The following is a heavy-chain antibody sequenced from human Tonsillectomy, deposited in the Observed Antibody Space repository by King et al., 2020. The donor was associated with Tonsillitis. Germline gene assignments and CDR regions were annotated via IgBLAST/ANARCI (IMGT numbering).Heavy chain of an antibody. CDR2: INSDGSPT. J-gene: IGHJ6*03. V-gene: IGHV3-74*01. Sequence: VQLVESGGGLVQPGGSLRLSCAASGFTFNIYWMHWVRQAPGKGLVWVSRINSDGSPTNYADSVKGRFTISRDNAKNTLYLQMSKLRADDTAVYYCAREGGSNSYYHYSYMDVWGKGTTVTVSS. CDR1: GFTFNIYW. D-gene: IGHD4-23*01. CDR3: AREGGSNSYYHYSYMDV.